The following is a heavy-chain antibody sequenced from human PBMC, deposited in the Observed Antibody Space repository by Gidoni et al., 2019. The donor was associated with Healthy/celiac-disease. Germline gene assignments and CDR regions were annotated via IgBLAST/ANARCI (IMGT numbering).Heavy chain of an antibody. J-gene: IGHJ3*02. V-gene: IGHV1-24*01. Sequence: QVQLVQSGAEVKKPGASVKVSCKVSGYTLTDVSMPWVRQAPGKGLEWMGGFDPEDGETIYAQKFQGRVTMTEDTSTDTAYMELSSLRSEDTAVYYCFTYCSSTSCYGDAFDIWGQGTMVTVSS. CDR3: FTYCSSTSCYGDAFDI. CDR2: FDPEDGET. CDR1: GYTLTDVS. D-gene: IGHD2-2*01.